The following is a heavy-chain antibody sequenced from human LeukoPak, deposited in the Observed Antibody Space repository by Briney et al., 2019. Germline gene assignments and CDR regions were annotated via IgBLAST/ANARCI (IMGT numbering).Heavy chain of an antibody. CDR3: ARGTPSYYYDSSGYSNWFDP. CDR2: INPNSGGT. V-gene: IGHV1-2*02. Sequence: ASVKVSCKASGYTFTGYYMHWVRQAPGQGLEWMGWINPNSGGTNYAQKFQGRVTMTRDTSISTAYMELSRLRSDDTAVYYCARGTPSYYYDSSGYSNWFDPWGQGTLVTVSS. D-gene: IGHD3-22*01. CDR1: GYTFTGYY. J-gene: IGHJ5*02.